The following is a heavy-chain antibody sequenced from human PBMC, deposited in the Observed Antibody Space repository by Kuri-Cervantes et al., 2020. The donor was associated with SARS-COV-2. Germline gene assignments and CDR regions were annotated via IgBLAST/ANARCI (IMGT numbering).Heavy chain of an antibody. CDR3: ARSTSFRRLVVISQGGAFDI. CDR2: INPNSGGT. V-gene: IGHV1-2*04. Sequence: ASVKVSCKASGYTFTGYYMHWLRQAPGQGLEWMGWINPNSGGTNYAQKFQGWVTMTRDTSISTVYMELSRLRSDDTAAYYCARSTSFRRLVVISQGGAFDIWGQGTMVTVSS. CDR1: GYTFTGYY. D-gene: IGHD3-22*01. J-gene: IGHJ3*02.